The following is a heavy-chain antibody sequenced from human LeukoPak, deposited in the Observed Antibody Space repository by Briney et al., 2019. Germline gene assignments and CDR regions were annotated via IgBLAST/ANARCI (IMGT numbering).Heavy chain of an antibody. V-gene: IGHV1-69*04. D-gene: IGHD3-22*01. Sequence: GASVKVSCKASGYTFTSYDINWVRQAPGQGLEWMGRIIPILGIANYAQKFQGRVTITADKSTSTAYMELSSLGSEDTAVYYCARDPIYYDSSGYPRYWGQGTLVTVSS. CDR2: IIPILGIA. J-gene: IGHJ4*02. CDR1: GYTFTSYD. CDR3: ARDPIYYDSSGYPRY.